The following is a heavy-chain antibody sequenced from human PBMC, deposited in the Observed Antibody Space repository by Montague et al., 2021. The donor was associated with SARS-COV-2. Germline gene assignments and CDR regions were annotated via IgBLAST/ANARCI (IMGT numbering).Heavy chain of an antibody. CDR1: GDSVSSDTAA. D-gene: IGHD4-17*01. CDR3: ARDGDYGCTWYSFLQN. CDR2: TFYRSQWHN. J-gene: IGHJ1*01. V-gene: IGHV6-1*01. Sequence: CAISGDSVSSDTAAWNWIRQSPSRGLEWLGRTFYRSQWHNDYAASVRSRISFSGDISKNQFSLHLNSVTPEDTAIYYCARDGDYGCTWYSFLQNWGQGTLVTVSS.